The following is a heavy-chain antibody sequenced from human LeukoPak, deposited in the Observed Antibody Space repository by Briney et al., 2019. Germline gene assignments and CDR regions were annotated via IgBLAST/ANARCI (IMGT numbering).Heavy chain of an antibody. V-gene: IGHV4-31*03. D-gene: IGHD3-10*01. CDR3: ARGRLLWFGVNWFDP. CDR1: GGSISSGGYY. CDR2: IYYSGST. J-gene: IGHJ5*02. Sequence: PSQTLSLTCTVSGGSISSGGYYWSWIRQHPGKGLEWIGYIYYSGSTYYNPSLKSRVTISVDTSKNQFSLKLSSVTAADTAVYYCARGRLLWFGVNWFDPWGQGTLVTVS.